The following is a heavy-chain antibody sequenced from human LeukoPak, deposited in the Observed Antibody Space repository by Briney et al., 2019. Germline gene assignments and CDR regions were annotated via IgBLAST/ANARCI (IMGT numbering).Heavy chain of an antibody. CDR2: INPSGGST. D-gene: IGHD3-10*01. Sequence: ASVKVSCKASGYTFTSYYMHWVRQAPGQGLEWMGIINPSGGSTSYAQKFQGRVTMTRDTSTSTVYMELSSLRTEDTAVYYFASTWSSRWNWFDPWGEGTLVTVSS. CDR3: ASTWSSRWNWFDP. CDR1: GYTFTSYY. J-gene: IGHJ5*02. V-gene: IGHV1-46*01.